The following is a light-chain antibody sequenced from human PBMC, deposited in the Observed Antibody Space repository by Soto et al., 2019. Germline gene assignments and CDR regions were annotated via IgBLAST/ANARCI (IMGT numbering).Light chain of an antibody. V-gene: IGKV1-5*03. J-gene: IGKJ1*01. CDR2: KAS. CDR1: QSISSW. Sequence: DIQMTQSPSTLSATVGDRVTITCRASQSISSWLAWYQQRPGKAPKLLIHKASNLESGVPSRFSGSGSGTEFTLTISSLQPDDSATYYCQQYNRYSTFGQGTKVDNK. CDR3: QQYNRYST.